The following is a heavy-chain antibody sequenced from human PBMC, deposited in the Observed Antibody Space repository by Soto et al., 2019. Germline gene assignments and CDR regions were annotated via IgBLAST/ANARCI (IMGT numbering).Heavy chain of an antibody. Sequence: SETLSLTCIVSGASVSSGSYYWSWLRQPPGRGLEWIGYVYFSGSTYYNSSLKSRVTISLDTSKNQFSLKLNSATAADTAVYYCARDSDGDSVGYYYYGMDVWGRGTTVTVSS. CDR2: VYFSGST. D-gene: IGHD4-17*01. CDR1: GASVSSGSYY. CDR3: ARDSDGDSVGYYYYGMDV. J-gene: IGHJ6*02. V-gene: IGHV4-61*01.